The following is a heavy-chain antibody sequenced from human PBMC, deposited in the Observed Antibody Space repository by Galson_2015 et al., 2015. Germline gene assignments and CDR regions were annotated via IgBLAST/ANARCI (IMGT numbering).Heavy chain of an antibody. CDR3: ARDPRDDDFDH. CDR2: IYSGGST. CDR1: GLTVSSNY. Sequence: SLRLSCAASGLTVSSNYMTWARQAPGKGLEWVSVIYSGGSTYYADSVKGRFTISRDNSKNTLYLQMNGLRAEDTAVYYCARDPRDDDFDHWGQGTLVTVSS. D-gene: IGHD2-21*02. J-gene: IGHJ4*02. V-gene: IGHV3-53*01.